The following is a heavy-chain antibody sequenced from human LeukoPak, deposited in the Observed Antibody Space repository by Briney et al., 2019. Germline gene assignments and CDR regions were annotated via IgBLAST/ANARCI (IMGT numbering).Heavy chain of an antibody. CDR3: ASSYYDVLTGNLRGGAFDI. Sequence: PSQTLSLTCSVSGGSISSGNYYWNWIRQHPGKGLEWIGYIYYSGSAYYNPSLKSRVTISVDTSKNQFSLKLSSVTAADTAVYYCASSYYDVLTGNLRGGAFDIWGQGTLVTVSS. V-gene: IGHV4-30-4*08. J-gene: IGHJ3*02. D-gene: IGHD3-9*01. CDR2: IYYSGSA. CDR1: GGSISSGNYY.